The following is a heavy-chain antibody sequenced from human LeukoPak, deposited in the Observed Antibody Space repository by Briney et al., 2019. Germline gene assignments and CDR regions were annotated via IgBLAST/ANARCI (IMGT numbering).Heavy chain of an antibody. D-gene: IGHD4-23*01. CDR3: AKDINSDLSFDY. CDR2: ISGGGGST. Sequence: GGSLRLSCAASGFTFTSYSMNWVRQAPGKGLEWVSTISGGGGSTYYADSVKGRFTISRDNSKNTLYLQVNSLRAEDTAVYYCAKDINSDLSFDYWGQGTLVTVSS. V-gene: IGHV3-23*01. CDR1: GFTFTSYS. J-gene: IGHJ4*02.